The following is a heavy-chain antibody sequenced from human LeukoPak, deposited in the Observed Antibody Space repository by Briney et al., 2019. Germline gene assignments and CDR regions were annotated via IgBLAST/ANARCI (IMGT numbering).Heavy chain of an antibody. D-gene: IGHD2-8*01. CDR3: ARTGCTNGVCYFTPVFDY. CDR1: GFTFSDYY. V-gene: IGHV3-11*01. Sequence: GRSLRLSCAASGFTFSDYYMSWIRQAPGKGLEWVSYISSSGSTIYYADSVKGRFTISRDNAKNSLYLQMNSLRAEDTAVYYCARTGCTNGVCYFTPVFDYWGQGTLVTVSS. CDR2: ISSSGSTI. J-gene: IGHJ4*02.